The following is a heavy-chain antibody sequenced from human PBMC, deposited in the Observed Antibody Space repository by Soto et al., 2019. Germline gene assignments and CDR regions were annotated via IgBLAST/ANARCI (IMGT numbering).Heavy chain of an antibody. Sequence: SSETLSLTCTVSGGSISSYYWSWIRQPPGKGLEWIGYIYYSGSTNYNPSLKSRVTISVDTSKNQFSLKLSSVTAADTAVYYCARDSSSSFSYYYYGMDVWGQGTTVTVSS. D-gene: IGHD6-6*01. CDR1: GGSISSYY. CDR2: IYYSGST. CDR3: ARDSSSSFSYYYYGMDV. V-gene: IGHV4-59*01. J-gene: IGHJ6*02.